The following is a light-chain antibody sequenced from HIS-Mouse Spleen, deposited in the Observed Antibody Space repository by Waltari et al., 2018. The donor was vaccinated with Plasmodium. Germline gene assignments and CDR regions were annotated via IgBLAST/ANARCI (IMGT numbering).Light chain of an antibody. CDR1: ELPKKY. J-gene: IGLJ3*02. CDR3: YSTDSSGNHRV. V-gene: IGLV3-10*01. Sequence: SYELTQPPSVSVSPGQTARITCSGDELPKKYAYWYQQKSGQAPVLVSYEDSKRPPGIPEGFSGPSSGTMATLTISGAQVEDVADYYCYSTDSSGNHRVFGGGTKLTVL. CDR2: EDS.